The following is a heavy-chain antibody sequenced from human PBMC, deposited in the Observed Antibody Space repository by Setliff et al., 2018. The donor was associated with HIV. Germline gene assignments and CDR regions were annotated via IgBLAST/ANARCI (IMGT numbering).Heavy chain of an antibody. CDR2: MNPNSGNT. V-gene: IGHV1-8*03. D-gene: IGHD1-26*01. J-gene: IGHJ6*03. CDR1: GYIFTSYD. CDR3: ARGYLISGPQKSYYMDV. Sequence: ASVKVSCKASGYIFTSYDINWVRQATGQGLEWMGWMNPNSGNTGYAQKLQGRVTITRNTSINTAYMELSSLRSEDTAVYYCARGYLISGPQKSYYMDVWGKGTTVTVSS.